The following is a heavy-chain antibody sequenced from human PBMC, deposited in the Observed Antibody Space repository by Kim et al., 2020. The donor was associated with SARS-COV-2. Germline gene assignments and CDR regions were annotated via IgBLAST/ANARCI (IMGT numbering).Heavy chain of an antibody. V-gene: IGHV3-9*01. CDR1: GFTFDDYA. CDR2: ISWNSGSI. J-gene: IGHJ4*02. CDR3: AKDIGHHYDSSGIDY. Sequence: SLRLSCAASGFTFDDYAMHWVRQAPGKGLEWVSGISWNSGSIGYADSVKGRFTISRDNAKNSLYLQMNSLRAEDTALYYCAKDIGHHYDSSGIDYWGQGTLVTVSS. D-gene: IGHD3-22*01.